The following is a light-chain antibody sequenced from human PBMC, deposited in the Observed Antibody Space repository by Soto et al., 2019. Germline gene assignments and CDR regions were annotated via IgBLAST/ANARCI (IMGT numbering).Light chain of an antibody. CDR2: GAS. J-gene: IGKJ1*01. CDR1: QSVSSSY. CDR3: QQYGSSLWT. V-gene: IGKV3-20*01. Sequence: DIVLTQSPGTLSLSPGERATLSCRASQSVSSSYLAWYQQKPGQAPRLLIYGASSRATGIPDRFSGSGSGTDFTLTISRLEPEDVAVYYCQQYGSSLWTFGQGTKVDI.